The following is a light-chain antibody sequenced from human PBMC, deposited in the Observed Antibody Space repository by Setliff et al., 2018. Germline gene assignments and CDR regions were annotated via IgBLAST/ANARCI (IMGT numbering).Light chain of an antibody. CDR1: SSDIGAYNY. J-gene: IGLJ2*01. CDR3: SSYTNSRTVI. Sequence: QSVLTQPASVSGSPGQSITISCTGSSSDIGAYNYVSWYQQHPGKAPKLMIYDVSNRPSGVSNRFSGSKSGNTASLTISGLQAEDEADYFCSSYTNSRTVIFGGGTKVTVL. V-gene: IGLV2-14*03. CDR2: DVS.